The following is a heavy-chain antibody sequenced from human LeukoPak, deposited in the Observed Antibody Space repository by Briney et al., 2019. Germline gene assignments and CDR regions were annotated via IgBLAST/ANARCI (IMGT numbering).Heavy chain of an antibody. J-gene: IGHJ4*02. Sequence: GGSMRLSCAASGLTFSSYSMNWVRQAPGKGLEWVSSISSSSSYIYYADSVKGRFTISRDNSKNSRYLQMNSLRAEDTAVYYCARHLRAYCGGDCPFDYRGQGTLVTVSS. CDR3: ARHLRAYCGGDCPFDY. CDR2: ISSSSSYI. D-gene: IGHD2-21*01. V-gene: IGHV3-21*01. CDR1: GLTFSSYS.